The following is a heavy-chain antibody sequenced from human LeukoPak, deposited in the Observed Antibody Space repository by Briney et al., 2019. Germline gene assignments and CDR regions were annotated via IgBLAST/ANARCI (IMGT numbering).Heavy chain of an antibody. J-gene: IGHJ4*02. CDR2: ISTTGGYT. D-gene: IGHD5-24*01. Sequence: GGSLRLSCVGSGFSFSTYDMGWVRQTPGKGLEWVSAISTTGGYTEDADSVKGRFTISRDNSQNTLFLQMHSLRAEDTAVYYCAKKPATIKYPFDIWGQGTLVTVSP. CDR3: AKKPATIKYPFDI. V-gene: IGHV3-23*01. CDR1: GFSFSTYD.